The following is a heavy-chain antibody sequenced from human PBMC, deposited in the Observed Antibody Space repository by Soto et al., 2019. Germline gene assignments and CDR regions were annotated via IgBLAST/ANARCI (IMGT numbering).Heavy chain of an antibody. V-gene: IGHV3-7*05. CDR1: GFSFSSYW. J-gene: IGHJ5*02. CDR3: AIDFIIRRLDNGFDP. CDR2: INIDGSER. Sequence: EVQLVESGGDLVQPGGSLRLSCAASGFSFSSYWMSWVRQAPGKGLEWVANINIDGSERYHIDSVQGRFTISRDNAKNSLYLQMTRLRAEDTAVYYCAIDFIIRRLDNGFDPWGQGTLVTVSS. D-gene: IGHD3-9*01.